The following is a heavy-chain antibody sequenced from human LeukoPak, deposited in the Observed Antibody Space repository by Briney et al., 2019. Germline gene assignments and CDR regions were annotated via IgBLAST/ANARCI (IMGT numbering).Heavy chain of an antibody. V-gene: IGHV4-59*01. Sequence: SGTLSLTCTVSGGSISSYYWSWIRQPPGKGLEWIGYIYYSGSTNYNPSLKSRVTISVDTSKNQFSLKLSSVTAADTSLDYCARGWLAFDAFDIWGQGTMVTVSS. D-gene: IGHD6-19*01. CDR2: IYYSGST. J-gene: IGHJ3*02. CDR1: GGSISSYY. CDR3: ARGWLAFDAFDI.